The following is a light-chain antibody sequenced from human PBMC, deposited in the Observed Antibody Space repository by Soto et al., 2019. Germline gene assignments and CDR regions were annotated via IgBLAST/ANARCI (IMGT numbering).Light chain of an antibody. V-gene: IGKV3-20*01. CDR3: QQNGSSLFT. J-gene: IGKJ3*01. CDR1: QSVSSSY. Sequence: EIVLTQSPGTLSLSPGERATLSCRASQSVSSSYLAWYQLKPGQAPRLLIYAASSTATGIPVRFSGSGSGTDFTLTISRLEPEDFAVYYCQQNGSSLFTFGPGNKIDIK. CDR2: AAS.